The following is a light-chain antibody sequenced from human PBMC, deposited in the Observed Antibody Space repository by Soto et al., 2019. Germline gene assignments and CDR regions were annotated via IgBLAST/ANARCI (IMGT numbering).Light chain of an antibody. CDR2: KAS. V-gene: IGKV1-5*03. Sequence: DIQMTQSPSTLSASVGYRVTITCRASQSISSWFAWYQQKPGEAPKLLIYKASSLESGVPSRFSGSGSGTEFTLTISSLQPDDFATYYCQQYNSYSWTFGQGTKVDIK. CDR3: QQYNSYSWT. J-gene: IGKJ1*01. CDR1: QSISSW.